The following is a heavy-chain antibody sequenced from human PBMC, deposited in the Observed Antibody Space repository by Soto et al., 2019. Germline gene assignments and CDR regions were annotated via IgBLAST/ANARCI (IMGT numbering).Heavy chain of an antibody. Sequence: QVQLVESGGGVVQPGRSLRLSCAASGFTFSSYAMHWVRQAPGKGLEWVAVISYDGSNKYYADSVKGRFTISRDNSKNPLYLQMNRLRAEDTAVYYWARDLPGDSSGYYYVHWFDPWGQGTLVTVSS. CDR2: ISYDGSNK. J-gene: IGHJ5*02. CDR1: GFTFSSYA. V-gene: IGHV3-30-3*01. CDR3: ARDLPGDSSGYYYVHWFDP. D-gene: IGHD3-22*01.